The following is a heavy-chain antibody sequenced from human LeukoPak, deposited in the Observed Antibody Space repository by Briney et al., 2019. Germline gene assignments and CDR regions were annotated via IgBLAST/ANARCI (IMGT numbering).Heavy chain of an antibody. CDR3: AHYGDYRFMYYFDY. CDR2: IYWNDDN. Sequence: SGPTLVNPTQTLTLTCTFSGFSLSTSGVGVGWIRQPPGKPLEWLALIYWNDDNRYSPSLRTRLTITKDTSKNQVVLTMTNMDPVDTATYYCAHYGDYRFMYYFDYWGQGTLVTVSS. V-gene: IGHV2-5*01. CDR1: GFSLSTSGVG. D-gene: IGHD4-17*01. J-gene: IGHJ4*02.